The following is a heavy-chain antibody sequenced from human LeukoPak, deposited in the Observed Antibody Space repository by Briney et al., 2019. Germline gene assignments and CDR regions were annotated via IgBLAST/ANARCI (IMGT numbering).Heavy chain of an antibody. D-gene: IGHD2-2*01. Sequence: GGSLRLSCAASGFTFSSYWMHWVRQGSGKGLVWVSRINSDGSTTSYADSVKGRFTISRDISKNTLFLQMNSLRVEDTAVYFCARDGPDSLYFDYWGQGTLVTASP. CDR3: ARDGPDSLYFDY. CDR2: INSDGSTT. CDR1: GFTFSSYW. J-gene: IGHJ4*02. V-gene: IGHV3-74*01.